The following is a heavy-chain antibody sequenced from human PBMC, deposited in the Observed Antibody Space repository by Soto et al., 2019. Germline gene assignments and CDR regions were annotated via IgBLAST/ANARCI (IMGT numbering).Heavy chain of an antibody. CDR2: ISSDGSTI. D-gene: IGHD4-17*01. CDR3: VREEPGLRYQY. V-gene: IGHV3-74*01. Sequence: GGSLRLSCAASGFIFNSYWMHWVRQAPEKGLVWVSRISSDGSTINYADSVKGRFTISRDNAKNTLYLQMNTLRAEDTAVYYCVREEPGLRYQYWGQGTLVTVPS. CDR1: GFIFNSYW. J-gene: IGHJ4*02.